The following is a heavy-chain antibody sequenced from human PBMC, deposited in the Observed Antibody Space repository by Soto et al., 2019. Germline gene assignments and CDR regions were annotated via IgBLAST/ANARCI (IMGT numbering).Heavy chain of an antibody. V-gene: IGHV1-8*01. Sequence: ASVKVSCKSSGYTFTSYYINWVRQATGQGLEWMGWMNPNSGNTGYAQKFQGRVTMTRNTSISTAYMELSSLRSEDTAVYYCARGRSMWLLPHSFDYWGQGTLVTVSS. CDR3: ARGRSMWLLPHSFDY. CDR1: GYTFTSYY. D-gene: IGHD3-22*01. CDR2: MNPNSGNT. J-gene: IGHJ4*02.